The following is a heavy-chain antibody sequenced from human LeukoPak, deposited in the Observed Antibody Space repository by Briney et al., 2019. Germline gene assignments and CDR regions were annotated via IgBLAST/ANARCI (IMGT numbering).Heavy chain of an antibody. V-gene: IGHV4-4*07. J-gene: IGHJ4*02. CDR3: AGAGRYSSGPTL. CDR2: IYPSGNS. CDR1: GGSISAYH. D-gene: IGHD6-19*01. Sequence: PSETLSLTCTVSGGSISAYHWSWIRQPAGEGLEWIGHIYPSGNSNYNPSLKSRVTMSVDTSKNQFSLNLSSVTAADTAVYYCAGAGRYSSGPTLWGQGTLVTVSS.